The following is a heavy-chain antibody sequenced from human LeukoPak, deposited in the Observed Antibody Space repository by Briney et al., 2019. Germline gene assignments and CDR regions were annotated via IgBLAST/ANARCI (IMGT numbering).Heavy chain of an antibody. V-gene: IGHV3-30*18. J-gene: IGHJ4*02. Sequence: QSGGSLRLSCAASGFSFSSYGMHWVRQAPGKGLEWVAVMSYDGSKEYYADSVKGRFTISRDNSKNTLYLQMNSLRAEDTAVYYCAKPPYDSSGYYQSTFDYWGQGTLVTVSS. D-gene: IGHD3-22*01. CDR3: AKPPYDSSGYYQSTFDY. CDR1: GFSFSSYG. CDR2: MSYDGSKE.